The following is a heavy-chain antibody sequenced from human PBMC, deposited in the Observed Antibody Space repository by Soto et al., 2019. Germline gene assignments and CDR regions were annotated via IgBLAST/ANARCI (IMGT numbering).Heavy chain of an antibody. Sequence: GGSLRLACAASGFTFSIYGMQWVRHAPGKGLEWVAVISYDGSNKYYADSVKGRFTISRDNSKNTLYLQMNSLRAEDTAVYYCAKGDCSSTSCYTLYYYYGMDVWGQGTTVTVSS. CDR2: ISYDGSNK. CDR3: AKGDCSSTSCYTLYYYYGMDV. V-gene: IGHV3-30*18. D-gene: IGHD2-2*02. J-gene: IGHJ6*02. CDR1: GFTFSIYG.